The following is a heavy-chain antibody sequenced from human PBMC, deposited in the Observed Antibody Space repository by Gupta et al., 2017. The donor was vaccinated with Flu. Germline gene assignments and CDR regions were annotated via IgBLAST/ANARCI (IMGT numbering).Heavy chain of an antibody. CDR1: GFTFSGST. CDR2: IRSKANSYAT. Sequence: EVQLVESGGGLVQPGGSLKLSCAASGFTFSGSTMHWVRQASGKGLEWVTRIRSKANSYATVYAASVKGRFTISRDDSKNTAYLQMNSLQTDDTAVYYCARGMDGGWFDPRGQGTLVTVSS. CDR3: ARGMDGGWFDP. J-gene: IGHJ5*02. V-gene: IGHV3-73*01.